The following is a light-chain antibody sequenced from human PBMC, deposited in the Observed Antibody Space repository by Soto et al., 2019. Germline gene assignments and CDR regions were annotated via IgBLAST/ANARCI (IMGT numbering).Light chain of an antibody. CDR3: TSYAGTYSFFYV. V-gene: IGLV2-8*01. J-gene: IGLJ1*01. CDR2: EVS. CDR1: SIDVGAYNY. Sequence: LTEPPSASGSPGQSFTISCTGSSIDVGAYNYVSWYQQLPGKAPKLIIYEVSKRPSGVPDRFSGSKSGNTASLTVSGLQAEDEADYYCTSYAGTYSFFYVFGTGTKVTVL.